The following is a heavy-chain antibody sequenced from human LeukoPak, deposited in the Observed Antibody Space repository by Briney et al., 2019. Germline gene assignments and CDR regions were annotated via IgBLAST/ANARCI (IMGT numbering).Heavy chain of an antibody. Sequence: GASVKVSCKASGYTFTGYYMHWVRQAPGQGLEWMGWINPNSGGTNYAQKFQGRVTMTRDTSISTAYMELSRLRSDDTAVYYCARCFQNIAARLYYYYMDVWGKGTTVTVSS. CDR1: GYTFTGYY. V-gene: IGHV1-2*02. CDR3: ARCFQNIAARLYYYYMDV. CDR2: INPNSGGT. J-gene: IGHJ6*03. D-gene: IGHD6-6*01.